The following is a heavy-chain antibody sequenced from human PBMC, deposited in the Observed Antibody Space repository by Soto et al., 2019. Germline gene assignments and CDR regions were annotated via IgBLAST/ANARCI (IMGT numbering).Heavy chain of an antibody. CDR3: ARAINYYDSSGYYLSYYGMDV. CDR2: INHSGST. J-gene: IGHJ6*02. V-gene: IGHV4-34*01. Sequence: PSETLSLTCAVYGGSFSGYYWSWIRQPPGKGLEWIGEINHSGSTNYNPSLKSRVTISVDTSKNQFSLKLSSVTAADTAVYYCARAINYYDSSGYYLSYYGMDVWGQGXTVTVSS. D-gene: IGHD3-22*01. CDR1: GGSFSGYY.